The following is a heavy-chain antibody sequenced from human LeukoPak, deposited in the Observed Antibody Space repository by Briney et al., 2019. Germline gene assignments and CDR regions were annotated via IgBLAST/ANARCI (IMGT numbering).Heavy chain of an antibody. V-gene: IGHV4-59*01. CDR2: IYYSGST. D-gene: IGHD2-8*02. CDR1: GGSISSYY. J-gene: IGHJ4*02. Sequence: SETLSLTCTVSGGSISSYYWSWIRQPPGKGLEWIGYIYYSGSTNYNPSLKSRVTISVDTSKNQFSLKLSSVTAADTAVYYCARYAGGGGYFDYWGQGTLVTVSS. CDR3: ARYAGGGGYFDY.